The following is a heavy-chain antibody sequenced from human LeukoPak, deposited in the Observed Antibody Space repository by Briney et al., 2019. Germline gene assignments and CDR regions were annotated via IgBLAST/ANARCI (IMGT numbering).Heavy chain of an antibody. V-gene: IGHV4-61*02. Sequence: DPSETLSLTCTVSGGSISSGSYYWSWIRQPAGKGLEWIGRIYTSGSTNYNPSLKSRVTISVDTSKNQFSLKLSSVTAADTAVYYCARARSPEVGLVYFDYWGQGTLVTVSS. CDR3: ARARSPEVGLVYFDY. CDR2: IYTSGST. J-gene: IGHJ4*02. CDR1: GGSISSGSYY. D-gene: IGHD1-26*01.